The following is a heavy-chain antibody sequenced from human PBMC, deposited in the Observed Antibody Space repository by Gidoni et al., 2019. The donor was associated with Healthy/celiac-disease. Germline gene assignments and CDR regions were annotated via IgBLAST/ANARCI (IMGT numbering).Heavy chain of an antibody. J-gene: IGHJ4*02. CDR3: TTGLRWLGTYAFDY. V-gene: IGHV3-15*01. Sequence: EVQLVESGGGLVRPGGSRRLPCAASGFPCSNAGRSGVRQAPGKGLAWFGRIKSKTDGGTTDYAAPVKGRFTISRDDSKNTLYLQMNSLKTEDTAVYYCTTGLRWLGTYAFDYWGQGTLVTVSS. CDR2: IKSKTDGGTT. D-gene: IGHD6-19*01. CDR1: GFPCSNAG.